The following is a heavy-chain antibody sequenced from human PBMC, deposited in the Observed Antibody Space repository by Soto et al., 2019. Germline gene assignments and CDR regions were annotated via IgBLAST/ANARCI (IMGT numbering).Heavy chain of an antibody. CDR1: GFTFSSYA. J-gene: IGHJ5*02. V-gene: IGHV3-23*01. CDR2: ISGSGGST. D-gene: IGHD4-17*01. CDR3: AKDRNLPRDYGDPPGWFDP. Sequence: GGSLRLSCAASGFTFSSYAMSWVRQAPGKGLEWVSAISGSGGSTYYADSVKGRFTISRDNSKNTLYLQMNSLRAEDTAVYYCAKDRNLPRDYGDPPGWFDPWGQGTLVTVSS.